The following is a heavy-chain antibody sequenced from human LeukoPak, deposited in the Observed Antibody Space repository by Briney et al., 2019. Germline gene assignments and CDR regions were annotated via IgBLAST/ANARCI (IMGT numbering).Heavy chain of an antibody. CDR3: TRAPLRSATDH. CDR2: VSHSGSS. CDR1: GDSIGSYY. J-gene: IGHJ4*02. D-gene: IGHD3-10*01. V-gene: IGHV4-59*08. Sequence: PSETLSLTCTVSGDSIGSYYYTWIRQPPGKGLEWIGYVSHSGSSNYSPSLKSRVAMSLDTPKNQFSLKLSSVTAADTAVYYCTRAPLRSATDHWGQGPLVTVSS.